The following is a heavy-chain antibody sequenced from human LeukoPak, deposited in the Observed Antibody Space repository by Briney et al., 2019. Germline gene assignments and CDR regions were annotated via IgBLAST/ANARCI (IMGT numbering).Heavy chain of an antibody. CDR1: GFTFRSYS. CDR3: AREAPRLLWFGESINFDY. D-gene: IGHD3-10*01. CDR2: ISSSSSTI. J-gene: IGHJ4*02. V-gene: IGHV3-48*01. Sequence: PGGSLRLSRAASGFTFRSYSMNWVRQAPGKGLEWVSYISSSSSTIYYADSVKGRFTISRDNAKNSLYLQMNSLRAEDTAVYYCAREAPRLLWFGESINFDYWGQGTLVTVSS.